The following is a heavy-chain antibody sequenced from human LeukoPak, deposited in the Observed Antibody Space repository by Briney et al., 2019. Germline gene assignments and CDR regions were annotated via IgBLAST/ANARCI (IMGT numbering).Heavy chain of an antibody. J-gene: IGHJ2*01. CDR1: GFTFSSFG. D-gene: IGHD3-22*01. V-gene: IGHV3-33*06. CDR3: AKGGDSMTWYFDL. Sequence: PGRSLRLSCAASGFTFSSFGMHWVRQAPGKGLEWVAVIWYDGTNKYYADSVKGRFTISRDNSRNTLYLQMNSLRAEDTAVYYCAKGGDSMTWYFDLWGRGTLVTVSS. CDR2: IWYDGTNK.